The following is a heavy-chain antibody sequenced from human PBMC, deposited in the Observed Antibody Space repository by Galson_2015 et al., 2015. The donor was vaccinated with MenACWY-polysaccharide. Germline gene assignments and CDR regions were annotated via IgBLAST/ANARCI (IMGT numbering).Heavy chain of an antibody. CDR1: GFTFTSYA. CDR3: AKDSPHFWSVAVRFDH. J-gene: IGHJ5*02. CDR2: IRSSGTST. Sequence: SLRLSCAAAGFTFTSYAMSWVRRAPGKGLEWVSAIRSSGTSTYYAYSVKGRFTISRDNSKNTLYLQMNSLRAEDTAVYYCAKDSPHFWSVAVRFDHWGQGTLVTVSS. V-gene: IGHV3-23*01. D-gene: IGHD3-3*02.